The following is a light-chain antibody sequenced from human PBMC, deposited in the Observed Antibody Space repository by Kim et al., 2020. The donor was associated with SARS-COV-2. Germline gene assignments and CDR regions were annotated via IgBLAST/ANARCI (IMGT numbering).Light chain of an antibody. CDR3: QQYNDWPLLT. V-gene: IGKV3-15*01. CDR1: QSVKNR. Sequence: IVMTQSPATLSVSPGERVTLSCRASQSVKNRLAWYQHRPGQAPRLLIYGASTRATDISARFSGSGSGTEFTLTIRSLQSEDLAVYYCQQYNDWPLLTFGGGTKVDIK. J-gene: IGKJ4*01. CDR2: GAS.